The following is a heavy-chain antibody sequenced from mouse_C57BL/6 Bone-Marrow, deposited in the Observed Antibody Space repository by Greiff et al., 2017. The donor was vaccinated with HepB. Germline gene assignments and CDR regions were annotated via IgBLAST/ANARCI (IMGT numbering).Heavy chain of an antibody. CDR2: FHPYNDDT. D-gene: IGHD2-5*01. V-gene: IGHV1-47*01. CDR3: ARKDYSNDFDY. Sequence: VQVVESGAELVKPGASVKMSCKASGYTFTTYPIEWMKQNHGKSLEWIGNFHPYNDDTKYNEKFKGKAKLTVEKSSSTVYLELSRLTSDDSAVYYCARKDYSNDFDYWGQGTTLTVSS. CDR1: GYTFTTYP. J-gene: IGHJ2*01.